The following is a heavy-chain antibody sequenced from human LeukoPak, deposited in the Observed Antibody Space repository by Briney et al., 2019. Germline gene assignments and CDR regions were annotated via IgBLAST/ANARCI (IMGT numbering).Heavy chain of an antibody. CDR3: ARGAPTTRIGAGRFDY. J-gene: IGHJ4*02. CDR2: INPRGGST. D-gene: IGHD5-12*01. V-gene: IGHV1-46*01. Sequence: ASVTASCQAFGYSLTNYYVHWVGQAPGQGLEWMGEINPRGGSTSYAQKFQGRITVTRDTYTNTVYMDLSSLRSEDTATYYCARGAPTTRIGAGRFDYWGQGSLLTVAS. CDR1: GYSLTNYY.